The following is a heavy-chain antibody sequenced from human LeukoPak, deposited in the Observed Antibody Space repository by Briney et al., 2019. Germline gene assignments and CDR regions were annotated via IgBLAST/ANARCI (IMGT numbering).Heavy chain of an antibody. J-gene: IGHJ4*02. CDR1: GFTFSSYG. CDR3: ASRDPCSGGTCYGLGY. V-gene: IGHV3-23*01. CDR2: ISGSGGT. D-gene: IGHD2-15*01. Sequence: PGGSLRLSCAASGFTFSSYGLNWVRQAPGKGLEWVSGISGSGGTYYADSVKGRFTISRDNSKNTLYLQMNSLRAEDTAVYYCASRDPCSGGTCYGLGYWGQGTLVTVSS.